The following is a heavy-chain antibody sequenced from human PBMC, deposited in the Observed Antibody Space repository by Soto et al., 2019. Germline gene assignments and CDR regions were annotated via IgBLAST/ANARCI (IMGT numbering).Heavy chain of an antibody. CDR3: ARDRSYGYYYYGMDV. D-gene: IGHD5-18*01. V-gene: IGHV3-23*01. Sequence: PGGSLRLSCAASGFTFSSYAMSWVRQAPGKGLEWVSAISGSGGSTYYADSVKGRFTISRDNSKNTLYLQMNSRRAEDTAVYYCARDRSYGYYYYGMDVWGQGTTVTVSS. J-gene: IGHJ6*02. CDR1: GFTFSSYA. CDR2: ISGSGGST.